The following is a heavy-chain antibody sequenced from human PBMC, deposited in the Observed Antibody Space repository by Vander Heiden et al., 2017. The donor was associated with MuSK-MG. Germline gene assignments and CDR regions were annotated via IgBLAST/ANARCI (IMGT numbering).Heavy chain of an antibody. CDR2: ILYTGAT. D-gene: IGHD5-12*01. Sequence: QVQLQESGPRLVKPSDTLSLTCRVSGGSISGHYWSWVRQTPGKGLEWIGCILYTGATKYNPSFKNRVTLSVDPARGHFSLDLKSATAEDAALYYCVRGGDDGGYDYLDYWGQGALVSVSS. CDR3: VRGGDDGGYDYLDY. J-gene: IGHJ4*02. CDR1: GGSISGHY. V-gene: IGHV4-59*07.